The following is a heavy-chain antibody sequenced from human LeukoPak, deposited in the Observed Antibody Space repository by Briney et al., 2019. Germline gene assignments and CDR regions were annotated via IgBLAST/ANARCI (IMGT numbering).Heavy chain of an antibody. Sequence: GRSLRLSCAASGFTFSSYAMRWVRQAPAKGLEWVSAISGSGGSTYYADSVKGRFTISRDNSKNTLYLQMNSLRAEDTAVYYCAKDRGWYFFDYWGQGTLVSVSS. CDR3: AKDRGWYFFDY. V-gene: IGHV3-23*01. CDR2: ISGSGGST. CDR1: GFTFSSYA. D-gene: IGHD6-19*01. J-gene: IGHJ4*02.